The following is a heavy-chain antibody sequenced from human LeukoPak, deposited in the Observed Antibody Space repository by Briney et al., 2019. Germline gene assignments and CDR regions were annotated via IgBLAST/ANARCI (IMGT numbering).Heavy chain of an antibody. Sequence: GGSLRLSCAASGFTFSSYEMNWVRQAPGKGLEWVSSISSSSSYIYYADSVKGRFTISRDNAKNSLYLQMNSLRAEDTAVYYCARRQSGWYAFDIWGQGTMVTVSS. CDR3: ARRQSGWYAFDI. V-gene: IGHV3-21*01. CDR1: GFTFSSYE. J-gene: IGHJ3*02. D-gene: IGHD6-19*01. CDR2: ISSSSSYI.